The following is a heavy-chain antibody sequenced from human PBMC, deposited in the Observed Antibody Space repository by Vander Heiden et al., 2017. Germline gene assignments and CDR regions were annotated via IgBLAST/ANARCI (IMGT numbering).Heavy chain of an antibody. CDR2: ISPGDSDT. CDR3: ARLEYSNSPGDY. CDR1: GYSFTSYW. J-gene: IGHJ4*02. Sequence: EVQLEQSGAEVKRPGESLKISCKGSGYSFTSYWIGGVRQMPGKGLEWMGIISPGDSDTRYSPSFQGQVTISADKSINTAYLQWSSLKASDTAMYYCARLEYSNSPGDYWGQGTLVTVSS. V-gene: IGHV5-51*01. D-gene: IGHD6-6*01.